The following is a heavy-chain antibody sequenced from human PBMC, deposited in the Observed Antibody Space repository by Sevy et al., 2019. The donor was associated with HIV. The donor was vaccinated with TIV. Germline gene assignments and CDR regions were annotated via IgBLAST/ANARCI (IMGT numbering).Heavy chain of an antibody. CDR1: GFTFSSYS. V-gene: IGHV3-21*01. Sequence: LSLTCVASGFTFSSYSMNWVRQAPGKGLEWVSSISSSSSYIYYADSVKGRFTISRDNAKNSLYLQMNSLRAEDTAVYYCARDYYDSSGYSYFDYWGQGTLVTVSS. D-gene: IGHD3-22*01. CDR3: ARDYYDSSGYSYFDY. CDR2: ISSSSSYI. J-gene: IGHJ4*02.